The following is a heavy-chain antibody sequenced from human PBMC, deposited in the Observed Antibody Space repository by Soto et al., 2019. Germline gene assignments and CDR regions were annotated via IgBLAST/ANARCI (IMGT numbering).Heavy chain of an antibody. D-gene: IGHD3-22*01. Sequence: ESGGGLVQPGGSLRLSCAASGFTFSSYWMSWVRQAPGKGLEWVANIKQDGSEKYYVDSVKGRFTISRDNAKNSLYLQMNSLRAEDTAVYYCARDRLGYYDSSGYPSAFDIWGQGTMVTVSS. CDR3: ARDRLGYYDSSGYPSAFDI. J-gene: IGHJ3*02. CDR1: GFTFSSYW. V-gene: IGHV3-7*03. CDR2: IKQDGSEK.